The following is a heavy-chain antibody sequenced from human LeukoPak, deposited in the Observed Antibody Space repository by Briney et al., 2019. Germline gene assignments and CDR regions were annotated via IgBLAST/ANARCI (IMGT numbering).Heavy chain of an antibody. CDR3: ASQGSGYDSPIDH. Sequence: GGSLRLSCVVSGSIFSSYDMDWVRQAPGKGLEWVASISSSSYYIYYLESVKGRFTISRDNGKNSLYLQMNSLRAEDTAVYYCASQGSGYDSPIDHWGQGTLVTVSS. J-gene: IGHJ4*02. CDR2: ISSSSYYI. V-gene: IGHV3-21*01. CDR1: GSIFSSYD. D-gene: IGHD5-12*01.